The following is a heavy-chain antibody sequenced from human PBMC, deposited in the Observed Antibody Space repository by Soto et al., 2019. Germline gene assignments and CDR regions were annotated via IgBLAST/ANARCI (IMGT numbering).Heavy chain of an antibody. D-gene: IGHD1-1*01. J-gene: IGHJ4*02. CDR1: GGSISSTRYY. CDR2: ISYGGST. Sequence: SETLSLTCTVSGGSISSTRYYWVCIRQPPGKGLEWIGSISYGGSTYYNPSLRSRVTISVDTSKSQFSLDLTSVTAADTAVYYCARHRREIGTYAQPLDYWGQGTLVTVSS. CDR3: ARHRREIGTYAQPLDY. V-gene: IGHV4-39*01.